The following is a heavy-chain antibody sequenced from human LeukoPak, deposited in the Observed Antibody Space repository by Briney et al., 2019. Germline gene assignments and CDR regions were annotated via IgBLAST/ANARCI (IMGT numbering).Heavy chain of an antibody. CDR2: ISSDGSDT. CDR3: TRAPYHGDYVSWA. J-gene: IGHJ4*02. CDR1: GFTFSSYA. D-gene: IGHD4-17*01. Sequence: GGSLRLSCAASGFTFSSYAMSWVRQAPGKGLVWVSRISSDGSDTTYADSVKGRFTISRDNAKKMLYLQMNGLRVDDTAVYYCTRAPYHGDYVSWAWGQGTLVTVSS. V-gene: IGHV3-74*01.